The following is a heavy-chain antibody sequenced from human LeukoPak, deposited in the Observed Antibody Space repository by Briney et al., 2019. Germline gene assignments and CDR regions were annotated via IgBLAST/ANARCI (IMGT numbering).Heavy chain of an antibody. V-gene: IGHV4-38-2*02. D-gene: IGHD3-22*01. CDR3: ARGDVYDSSGYHDEYYFDY. J-gene: IGHJ4*02. CDR1: GYSISSGYY. CDR2: IYHSGST. Sequence: SETLSLTCTVSGYSISSGYYWGWIRQPPGKGLEWIGSIYHSGSTYYNPSLKSRVTISVDTSKNQFSLKLSSVTAADTAVHYCARGDVYDSSGYHDEYYFDYWGQGTLVTVSS.